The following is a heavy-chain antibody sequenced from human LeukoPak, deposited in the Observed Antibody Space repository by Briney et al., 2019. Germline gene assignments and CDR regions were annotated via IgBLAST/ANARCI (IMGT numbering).Heavy chain of an antibody. CDR1: GFTFSSYW. CDR2: INSDGSST. V-gene: IGHV3-74*01. D-gene: IGHD6-19*01. Sequence: GGSLRLSCAASGFTFSSYWMHWVRRAPGKGLVWVSRINSDGSSTSYADSVKGRFTISRDNAKNTLYLQMNSLRAEDTAVYYCARDRYGAVAGHGGFDYWGQGTLVTVSS. CDR3: ARDRYGAVAGHGGFDY. J-gene: IGHJ4*02.